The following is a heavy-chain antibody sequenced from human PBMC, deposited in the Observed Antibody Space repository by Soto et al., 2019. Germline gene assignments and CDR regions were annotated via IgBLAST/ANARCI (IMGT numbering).Heavy chain of an antibody. CDR1: GYTFTNYG. CDR3: AREESYYYGSGIDY. D-gene: IGHD3-10*01. V-gene: IGHV1-18*01. Sequence: QVQLVQSGAEVKKPGASVTVSCKASGYTFTNYGISWVRQAPGQGLEWMGWISHYNGHTKYAQKVQGRVIMTTDTSTSTANMELRSLRSDDTAVYYWAREESYYYGSGIDYWGQGTLVTVSS. J-gene: IGHJ4*02. CDR2: ISHYNGHT.